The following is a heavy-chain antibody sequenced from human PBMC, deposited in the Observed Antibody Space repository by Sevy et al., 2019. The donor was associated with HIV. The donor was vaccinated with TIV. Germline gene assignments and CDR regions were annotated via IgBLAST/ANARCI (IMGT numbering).Heavy chain of an antibody. CDR2: IKSKTDGGTT. D-gene: IGHD6-13*01. Sequence: GGSLRLSCAASGFTFSNAWMSWVRQAPGKGLEWVGRIKSKTDGGTTDYAAPVKGRFTISRDDSKNTLYLQMNSLKTEDTAVYYCTTDRSAAGTLYYYYYMDVWGKGTTVTVSS. J-gene: IGHJ6*03. CDR1: GFTFSNAW. V-gene: IGHV3-15*01. CDR3: TTDRSAAGTLYYYYYMDV.